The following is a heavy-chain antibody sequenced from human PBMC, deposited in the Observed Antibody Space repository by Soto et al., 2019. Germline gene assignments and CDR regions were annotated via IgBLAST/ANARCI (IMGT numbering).Heavy chain of an antibody. D-gene: IGHD2-2*02. CDR3: ARDCSSTSCYTRGVYYYYYYCMDV. CDR1: GYTFTSYG. CDR2: ISAYNGNT. Sequence: ASVKVSCKASGYTFTSYGISWVRQAPGQGLEWMGWISAYNGNTNYAQKLQGRVTMTTDTSTSTAYMELRSLRSDDTAVYYCARDCSSTSCYTRGVYYYYYYCMDVWGQGTTVTVSS. J-gene: IGHJ6*02. V-gene: IGHV1-18*04.